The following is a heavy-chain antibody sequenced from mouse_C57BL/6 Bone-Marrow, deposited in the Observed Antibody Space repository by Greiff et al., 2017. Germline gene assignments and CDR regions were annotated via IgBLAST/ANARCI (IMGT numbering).Heavy chain of an antibody. CDR3: ARWRDGNNYYAMDY. J-gene: IGHJ4*01. CDR2: IYPYNDGT. CDR1: GYTFTSYV. Sequence: VQLKQSGPELVKPGASVKMSCKASGYTFTSYVMHWVKQKPGQGLEWIGYIYPYNDGTKYNEKFKGKATLTSDKSSSTAYMELSSLTSEDSAVYYCARWRDGNNYYAMDYWGQGTSVTVSS. D-gene: IGHD2-1*01. V-gene: IGHV1-14*01.